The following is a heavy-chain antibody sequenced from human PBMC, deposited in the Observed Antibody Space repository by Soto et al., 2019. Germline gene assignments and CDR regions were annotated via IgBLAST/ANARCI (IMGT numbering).Heavy chain of an antibody. D-gene: IGHD3-10*01. J-gene: IGHJ6*02. Sequence: GGSLRLSCAASGFTFSSYGMHWVRQAPGKGLEWVAVISYDGSNKYYADSVKGRFTISRDNSKNTLYLQMNSLRAEDTAVYYCAKDPSVRPYYYGMDVRGQGTTVTVSS. CDR2: ISYDGSNK. CDR1: GFTFSSYG. V-gene: IGHV3-30*18. CDR3: AKDPSVRPYYYGMDV.